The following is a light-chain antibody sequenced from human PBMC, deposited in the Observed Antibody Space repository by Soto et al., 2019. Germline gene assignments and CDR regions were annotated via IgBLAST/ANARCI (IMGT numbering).Light chain of an antibody. Sequence: QSALTPPSSVSGSPGQSITISCTGTGSDVGGYDYVSWYQHHPGKAPKVMIYEVTNQPSGVSNRFSGSKSGNTASLTISGLLAEDEADYYCSSYTSSSTYVFGTGTKVTVL. CDR2: EVT. J-gene: IGLJ1*01. CDR1: GSDVGGYDY. CDR3: SSYTSSSTYV. V-gene: IGLV2-14*01.